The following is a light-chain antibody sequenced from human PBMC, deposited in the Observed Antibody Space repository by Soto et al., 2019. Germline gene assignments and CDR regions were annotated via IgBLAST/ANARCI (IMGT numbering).Light chain of an antibody. J-gene: IGLJ2*01. CDR2: EVS. V-gene: IGLV2-8*01. CDR3: SSYAGTNNLGL. Sequence: QSALTQPPSASGSPGQSVTISCTGTSSDVGDYDYVSWYQLHPGKAPKLMIYEVSKRPSGVPDRFSASKSGNTASLTVSGLQAEDEADYYCSSYAGTNNLGLFGGGTKLTVL. CDR1: SSDVGDYDY.